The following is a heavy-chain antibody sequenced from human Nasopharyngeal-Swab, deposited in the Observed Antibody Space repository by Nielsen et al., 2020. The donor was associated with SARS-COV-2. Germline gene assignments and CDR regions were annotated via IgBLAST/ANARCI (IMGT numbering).Heavy chain of an antibody. D-gene: IGHD2-15*01. V-gene: IGHV1-69*10. CDR1: GGTVSSYA. CDR3: ARRGSPRIVDALDI. J-gene: IGHJ3*02. Sequence: SVKVSRKATGGTVSSYAISWVRQAPGQGLEWMGGIIPILGIPNYAQKFQGRLTITADTSTTTAYMELRRLRPDDTGVYYCARRGSPRIVDALDIWGQGTMVTVSS. CDR2: IIPILGIP.